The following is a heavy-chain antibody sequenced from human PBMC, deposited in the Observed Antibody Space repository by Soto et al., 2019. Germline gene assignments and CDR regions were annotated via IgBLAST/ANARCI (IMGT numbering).Heavy chain of an antibody. D-gene: IGHD6-19*01. CDR1: GGTFSSYG. CDR2: ISAYNGNT. J-gene: IGHJ1*01. Sequence: ASVKVSCKASGGTFSSYGISWVRQAPGQVLEWMGWISAYNGNTNYAQKLQGRVTMTTDTSTSTAYMELRSLRSDDTAVYYCARDYWDSSGRLAEYFQHWGQGTLVTVSS. CDR3: ARDYWDSSGRLAEYFQH. V-gene: IGHV1-18*01.